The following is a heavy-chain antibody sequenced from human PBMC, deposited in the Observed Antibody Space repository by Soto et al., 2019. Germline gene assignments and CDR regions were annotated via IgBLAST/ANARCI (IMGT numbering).Heavy chain of an antibody. Sequence: PGGSLRLSCAASGFTFGSYGMHWVRQAPGKGLGWVAVISYDGSNKYYADSVKGRFTISRDNSKNSLFLQMDSLRAEDTAVHYCARVTASGWFVNGRDYFDHWGQGTLVTVSS. CDR1: GFTFGSYG. CDR2: ISYDGSNK. J-gene: IGHJ4*02. CDR3: ARVTASGWFVNGRDYFDH. V-gene: IGHV3-30*03. D-gene: IGHD6-19*01.